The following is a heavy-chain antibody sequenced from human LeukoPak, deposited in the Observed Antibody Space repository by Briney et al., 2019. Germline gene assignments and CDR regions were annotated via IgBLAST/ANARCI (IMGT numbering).Heavy chain of an antibody. J-gene: IGHJ6*02. CDR2: ILHDGSKK. CDR1: GFTFSSHG. Sequence: PGGSLRLSCAASGFTFSSHGMHWVRQAPGKGLEWVAIILHDGSKKYYVDSVKGRFTISRDNSKNTLDLQMNSLRDEDTAVYYCARSLGPQRYYYYGMDVWGQGTTVTVSS. CDR3: ARSLGPQRYYYYGMDV. D-gene: IGHD7-27*01. V-gene: IGHV3-30*03.